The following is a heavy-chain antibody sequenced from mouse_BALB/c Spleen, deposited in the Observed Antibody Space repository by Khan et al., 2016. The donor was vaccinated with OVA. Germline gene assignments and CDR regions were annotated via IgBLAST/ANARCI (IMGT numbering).Heavy chain of an antibody. V-gene: IGHV9-3-1*01. Sequence: QIQLVQSGPELKKPGETVKISCKASGYTFTNYGMNWVKQAPGKGLKWMGWINTYTGEPTYADDFKGRFVFSLETSASTAYLQINNLKNEDTATYFCASGRYCYFDVWGAGTTVTVSS. CDR3: ASGRYCYFDV. D-gene: IGHD1-1*01. J-gene: IGHJ1*01. CDR1: GYTFTNYG. CDR2: INTYTGEP.